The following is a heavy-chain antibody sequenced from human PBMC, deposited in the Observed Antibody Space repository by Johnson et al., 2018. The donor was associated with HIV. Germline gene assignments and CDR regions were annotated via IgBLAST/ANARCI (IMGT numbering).Heavy chain of an antibody. CDR1: GFTFSSYA. V-gene: IGHV3-66*01. CDR3: ARGVTGYSYGT. D-gene: IGHD5-18*01. Sequence: VLLVESGGVVVQPGGSLTLSCAASGFTFSSYAMHWVRQAPGKGLEWVSVTYSGGNTYYADSVKGRFTISRDNSKNTLYLQMNSLRVEDTAVYYCARGVTGYSYGTWGQGTMVTVSS. CDR2: TYSGGNT. J-gene: IGHJ3*01.